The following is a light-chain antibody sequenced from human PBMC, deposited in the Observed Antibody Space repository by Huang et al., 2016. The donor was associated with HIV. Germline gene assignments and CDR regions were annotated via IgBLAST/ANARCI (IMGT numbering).Light chain of an antibody. V-gene: IGKV3-20*01. CDR3: QQYGTLPYT. CDR2: GAS. J-gene: IGKJ2*01. Sequence: EIVLTQSPVTLSLSPGEGASLSCRASQGVHNRYLAWYQQKPGQAPRRLSFGASTRATGVPQRFRGSESGTDFTLTISGLDPEDFAVYYCQQYGTLPYTFGQGTKLEI. CDR1: QGVHNRY.